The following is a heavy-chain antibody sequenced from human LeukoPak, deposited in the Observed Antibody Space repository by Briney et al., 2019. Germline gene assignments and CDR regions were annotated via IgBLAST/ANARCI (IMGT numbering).Heavy chain of an antibody. CDR1: GFTFSDYY. D-gene: IGHD3-9*01. CDR3: ARDGTTYYDILTGYSYWYFDL. V-gene: IGHV3-11*01. CDR2: ISSSGSTI. J-gene: IGHJ2*01. Sequence: SGGSLRLSCAASGFTFSDYYMSWIRQAPGKGLEWVSYISSSGSTIYYADSVKGRFTISRDNAKNSLYLQMNSLRAEDAAVYYCARDGTTYYDILTGYSYWYFDLWGRGTLVTVSS.